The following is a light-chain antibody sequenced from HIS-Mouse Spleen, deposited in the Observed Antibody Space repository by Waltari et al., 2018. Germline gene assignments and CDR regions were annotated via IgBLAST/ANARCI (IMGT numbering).Light chain of an antibody. CDR2: GAS. V-gene: IGKV3-20*01. J-gene: IGKJ1*01. CDR3: QQYGSSPWT. Sequence: EIVLTQSPGTLSLSPGERATLSCRAIQSVSSSYLAWYHQKPGQAPRLLIYGASSRATGIPDRFSGSGSVTDFTLTISRLEPEEFAVYYCQQYGSSPWTFGQGTKVEIK. CDR1: QSVSSSY.